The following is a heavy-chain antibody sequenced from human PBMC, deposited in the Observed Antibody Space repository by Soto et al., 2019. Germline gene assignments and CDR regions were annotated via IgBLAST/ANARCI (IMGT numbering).Heavy chain of an antibody. V-gene: IGHV3-33*01. J-gene: IGHJ3*02. D-gene: IGHD4-17*01. CDR1: GYTVSSYG. CDR2: IWYDGSNK. Sequence: PWGSLRISCAPCGYTVSSYGMDWARQAPGKGLEWVAVIWYDGSNKVYADSVKGRFTISRDNSKNTLYLQMNSLRAEDTAVYYCARDLSGDYGALDTWGQGTMVTVSS. CDR3: ARDLSGDYGALDT.